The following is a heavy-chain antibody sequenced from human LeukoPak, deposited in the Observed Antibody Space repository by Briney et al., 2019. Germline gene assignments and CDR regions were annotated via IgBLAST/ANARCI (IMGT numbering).Heavy chain of an antibody. D-gene: IGHD2-15*01. CDR1: GFTFSSYA. Sequence: GGSLRLSCAASGFTFSSYAMSWVRQAPGKGLEWVSAISGSGGSTYYADSVKGWCTISRDNSKNTLFLQMNSLRAEDTAVYYCAKNLYCGGGSCYPSALGMDVWGQGTTVTVSS. CDR3: AKNLYCGGGSCYPSALGMDV. CDR2: ISGSGGST. V-gene: IGHV3-23*01. J-gene: IGHJ6*02.